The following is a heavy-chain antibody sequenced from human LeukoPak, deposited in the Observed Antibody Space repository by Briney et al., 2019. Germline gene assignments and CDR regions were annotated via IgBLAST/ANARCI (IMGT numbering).Heavy chain of an antibody. D-gene: IGHD3-10*01. CDR3: ARDPYGSGRLLDSDAFDI. CDR2: IYHSGST. J-gene: IGHJ3*02. V-gene: IGHV4-30-2*01. Sequence: PSQTLSLTCAVSGGSISSGGYSWSWIRQPPGKGLEWIGYIYHSGSTYYNPSLKSRVTISVDRSKNQFSLKLSSVTAADTAVYYCARDPYGSGRLLDSDAFDIWGQGTMVTVSS. CDR1: GGSISSGGYS.